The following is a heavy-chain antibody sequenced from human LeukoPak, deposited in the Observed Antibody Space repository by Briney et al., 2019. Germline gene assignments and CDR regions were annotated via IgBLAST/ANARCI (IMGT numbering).Heavy chain of an antibody. CDR3: AKDSDGSGSWSGYFDY. J-gene: IGHJ4*02. CDR1: GFTFSSYA. V-gene: IGHV3-43*02. Sequence: GGSLRLSCAASGFTFSSYAMSWVRQGPGQGLEWVSAISGSGGSTYYADSVKGRFTISRDDSKNSLYLQMNSLRTEDTALYYCAKDSDGSGSWSGYFDYWGQGTLVTVSS. D-gene: IGHD3-10*01. CDR2: ISGSGGST.